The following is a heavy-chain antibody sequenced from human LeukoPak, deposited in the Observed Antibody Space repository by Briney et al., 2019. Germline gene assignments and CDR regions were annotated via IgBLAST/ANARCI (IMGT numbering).Heavy chain of an antibody. D-gene: IGHD3-22*01. J-gene: IGHJ4*02. Sequence: SEPLSLTCTVSGGSIISYYWSWIRQPPGKGLEWIGEIYHSGSTNYNPSLKSRVTISVDKSKNHFSLQLSSVTAADTAVYYCARLGDSSGYYAFDYWGQGTLVTVSS. CDR1: GGSIISYY. V-gene: IGHV4-59*12. CDR3: ARLGDSSGYYAFDY. CDR2: IYHSGST.